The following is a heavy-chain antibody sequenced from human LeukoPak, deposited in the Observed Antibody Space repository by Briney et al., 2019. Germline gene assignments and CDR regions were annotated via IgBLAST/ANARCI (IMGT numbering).Heavy chain of an antibody. Sequence: SVKVSCKASGGVYSFYSITWVRQAPGQGLEWMGGIIPPSRTANYAQKFQGRVTITKDESTSTTYMELSSLRSEDTAVYYCASSPYCSSTSCQFLGYYFDYWGQGTLVTVSS. V-gene: IGHV1-69*05. CDR3: ASSPYCSSTSCQFLGYYFDY. CDR1: GGVYSFYS. D-gene: IGHD2-2*01. J-gene: IGHJ4*02. CDR2: IIPPSRTA.